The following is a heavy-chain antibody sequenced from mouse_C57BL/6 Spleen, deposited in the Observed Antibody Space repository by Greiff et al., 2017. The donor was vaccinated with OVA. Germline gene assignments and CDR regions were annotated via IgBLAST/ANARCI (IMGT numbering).Heavy chain of an antibody. V-gene: IGHV1-66*01. CDR2: INPGSGGT. Sequence: QVQLQQPGPELVKPGASVKLSCKASGYSFTSYWMHWVKQRPGQGLEWIGSINPGSGGTNYNEKFKGKATLTVDKSSSTAYMQLSSLTSEDSAVYYCARFDYAMDYWGQGTSVTVSS. J-gene: IGHJ4*01. CDR3: ARFDYAMDY. CDR1: GYSFTSYW.